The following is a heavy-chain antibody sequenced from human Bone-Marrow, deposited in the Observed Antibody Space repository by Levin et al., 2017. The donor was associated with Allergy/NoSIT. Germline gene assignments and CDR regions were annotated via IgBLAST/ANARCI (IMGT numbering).Heavy chain of an antibody. V-gene: IGHV3-48*01. J-gene: IGHJ1*01. CDR2: IGSSSSTV. Sequence: PGGSLRLSCAASGFTFSTYSMNWVRQAPGKGLEWVSCIGSSSSTVYYADSVKGRFTISRDNAKNSLYLQMNSLTAEDTAVYFCVRDRDCISTTCLDPEYFQNWGQGTLVTVSS. D-gene: IGHD2-2*01. CDR1: GFTFSTYS. CDR3: VRDRDCISTTCLDPEYFQN.